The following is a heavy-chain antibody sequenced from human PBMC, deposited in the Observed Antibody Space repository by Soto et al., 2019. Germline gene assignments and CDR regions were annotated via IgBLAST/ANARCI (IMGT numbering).Heavy chain of an antibody. CDR1: GFTFSSYA. V-gene: IGHV3-23*01. J-gene: IGHJ6*02. D-gene: IGHD6-19*01. Sequence: PGGSLRLSCAASGFTFSSYAMSWVRQAPGKGLEWVSAISGSGGSTYYADSVKGRFTISRDNSKNTLYLQMNSLRAEDTAVYYCAKGLGWLVYYYYGMVVWGPGTTVTVSS. CDR2: ISGSGGST. CDR3: AKGLGWLVYYYYGMVV.